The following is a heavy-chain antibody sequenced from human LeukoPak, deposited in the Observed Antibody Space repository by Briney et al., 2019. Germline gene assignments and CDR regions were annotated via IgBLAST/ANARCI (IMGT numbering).Heavy chain of an antibody. Sequence: GGSLRLSCAASGFTFSDCYMHWIRQAPGKGLEWVSYISGSGRTIYYTDSVKGRFTISRDNAKNSLYLQMNSLRAEDTAVYYCARDDSSYYDILTGYYQDWGQGTLVTVSS. CDR2: ISGSGRTI. CDR1: GFTFSDCY. CDR3: ARDDSSYYDILTGYYQD. J-gene: IGHJ4*02. V-gene: IGHV3-11*04. D-gene: IGHD3-9*01.